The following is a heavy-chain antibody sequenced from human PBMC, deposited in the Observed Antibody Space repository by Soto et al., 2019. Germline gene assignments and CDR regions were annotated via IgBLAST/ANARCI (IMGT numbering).Heavy chain of an antibody. J-gene: IGHJ4*02. CDR1: GFTFSSYA. CDR2: ISGSGGST. Sequence: EVQLLESGGGLVQPGGSLRLSCAASGFTFSSYAMSWVRQAPGKGLEWVSAISGSGGSTYYADSVKGRFTISRDNSKNTLYLQMNRLRAEDTAVYYGAKDGREYSVYDQPYYFDYWGQGTLVTVSS. D-gene: IGHD5-12*01. CDR3: AKDGREYSVYDQPYYFDY. V-gene: IGHV3-23*01.